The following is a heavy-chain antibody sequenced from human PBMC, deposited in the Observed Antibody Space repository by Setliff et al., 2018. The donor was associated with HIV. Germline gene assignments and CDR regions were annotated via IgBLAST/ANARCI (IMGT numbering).Heavy chain of an antibody. V-gene: IGHV1-69-2*01. CDR2: IDPEDGET. Sequence: ASVKVSCKASGYSFGSYFMHWVRQAPGKGLEWMGRIDPEDGETIYAEKFQGRVTITTDESTSTAYMELSSLRSEDTAVHYCARADSSNWYHVDYWGQGTLVTVSS. D-gene: IGHD6-13*01. CDR1: GYSFGSYF. CDR3: ARADSSNWYHVDY. J-gene: IGHJ4*02.